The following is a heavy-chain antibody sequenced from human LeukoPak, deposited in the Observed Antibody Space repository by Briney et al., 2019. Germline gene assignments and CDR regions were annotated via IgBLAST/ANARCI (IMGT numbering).Heavy chain of an antibody. D-gene: IGHD1-26*01. CDR3: AGLYQWELLHYFDY. V-gene: IGHV4-59*08. Sequence: SETLSLTCTVSGGAISSYYCSWIRQPPGKGLEWIGYIYYSGSTNYNPPPKSRVTISLDTSKNQFSLKRSSVTAADTAVYYCAGLYQWELLHYFDYRGQGTLVTVPS. CDR1: GGAISSYY. CDR2: IYYSGST. J-gene: IGHJ4*02.